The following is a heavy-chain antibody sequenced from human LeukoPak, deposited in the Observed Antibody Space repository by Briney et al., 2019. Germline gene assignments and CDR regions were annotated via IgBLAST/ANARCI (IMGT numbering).Heavy chain of an antibody. CDR1: GGSISSYY. CDR2: IYYSGST. J-gene: IGHJ4*02. Sequence: SETLSLTCTVSGGSISSYYWSWLRQPPGKGLEWIGYIYYSGSTNYNPSLKSRVTISVDTSKNQFSLKLSSVTAADTAVYYCARGLLAVRPLYQHPFISWGQGTLVTVSS. CDR3: ARGLLAVRPLYQHPFIS. V-gene: IGHV4-59*01. D-gene: IGHD6-6*01.